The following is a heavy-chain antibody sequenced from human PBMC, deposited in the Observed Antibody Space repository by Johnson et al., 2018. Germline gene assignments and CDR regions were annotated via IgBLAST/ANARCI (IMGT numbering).Heavy chain of an antibody. J-gene: IGHJ3*02. CDR3: SREQREPYDWNGVGAFVM. D-gene: IGHD1-20*01. CDR2: ISGTSTYI. Sequence: VQLVQSGGGLVKPWGSLRLSCTTSGFTFINYSINWVRQAPGKGLEWVSSISGTSTYIYYADSVKGRFTISRDNAKSPLFLQMNSLRADGPAVYYWSREQREPYDWNGVGAFVMWGQGTMVTVS. CDR1: GFTFINYS. V-gene: IGHV3-21*01.